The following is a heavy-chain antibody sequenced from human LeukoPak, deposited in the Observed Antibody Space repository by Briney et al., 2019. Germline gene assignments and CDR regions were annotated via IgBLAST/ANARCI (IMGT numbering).Heavy chain of an antibody. CDR2: ISWNSVAI. Sequence: GGSLRLSCAASGLKSDDYAMHWVRQLPGKGLEWVSGISWNSVAIAYADSVKGRFTISRDNAKKSLNLQMNGLRTEDTALYYCAKDMGGSGSSAFDFWGQGTLVTVSS. J-gene: IGHJ4*02. V-gene: IGHV3-9*02. CDR1: GLKSDDYA. CDR3: AKDMGGSGSSAFDF. D-gene: IGHD3-10*01.